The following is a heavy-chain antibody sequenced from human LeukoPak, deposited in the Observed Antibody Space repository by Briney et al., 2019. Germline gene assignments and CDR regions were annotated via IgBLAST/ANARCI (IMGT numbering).Heavy chain of an antibody. CDR1: GLTVTDNY. J-gene: IGHJ4*02. CDR3: ARGQDTAMVNFDY. CDR2: IYSGGST. Sequence: TGGSLRLSCAVSGLTVTDNYMSWVRQAPGKGLEWVSVIYSGGSTYYADSVKGRFTISRDNSKNTLYLQMNSLRAEDTAVYYCARGQDTAMVNFDYWGQGTLVTVSS. D-gene: IGHD5-18*01. V-gene: IGHV3-53*01.